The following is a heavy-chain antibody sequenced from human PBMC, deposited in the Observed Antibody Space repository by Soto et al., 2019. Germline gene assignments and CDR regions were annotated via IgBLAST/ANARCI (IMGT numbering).Heavy chain of an antibody. CDR1: GFTVTNAW. V-gene: IGHV3-15*01. CDR2: IKSKTDGGTT. D-gene: IGHD6-19*01. CDR3: TKEMRHSSGWYGAFDI. Sequence: GALRLSCAASGFTVTNAWMNWVRQAPGKGLEWVGRIKSKTDGGTTDFPAPVKDRFTISRDDSKNTLYLQMSSLKTEDTAMYYCTKEMRHSSGWYGAFDIWGQGIMVTVSS. J-gene: IGHJ3*02.